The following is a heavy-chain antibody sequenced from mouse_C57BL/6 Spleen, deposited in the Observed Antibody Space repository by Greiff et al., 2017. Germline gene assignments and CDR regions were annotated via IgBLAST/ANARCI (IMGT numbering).Heavy chain of an antibody. V-gene: IGHV1-15*01. CDR1: GYTFTDYE. Sequence: VQLVESGAELVRPGASVTLSCKASGYTFTDYEMHWVKQTPVHGLEWIGAIDPETGGTAYNQKFKGKAILTADKSSSTAYMELRSLTSEDSAVYYCTDLLGAMDYWGQGTSVTVSS. CDR3: TDLLGAMDY. CDR2: IDPETGGT. J-gene: IGHJ4*01. D-gene: IGHD2-1*01.